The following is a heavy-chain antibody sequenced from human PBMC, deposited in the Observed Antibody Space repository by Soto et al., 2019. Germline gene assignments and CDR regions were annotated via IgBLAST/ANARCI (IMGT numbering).Heavy chain of an antibody. CDR1: GVSFRENA. V-gene: IGHV3-23*01. J-gene: IGHJ4*01. CDR3: AKAMSITVYVADILFDY. Sequence: GGSLRLACNGSGVSFRENAMTWVRKAPGKGLEWVTVICGSGDNTFYAASVKGRFAISRDNSKNVLYLQMNSLSADDAAVYFWAKAMSITVYVADILFDYWGLGTLVTVSA. D-gene: IGHD2-15*01. CDR2: ICGSGDNT.